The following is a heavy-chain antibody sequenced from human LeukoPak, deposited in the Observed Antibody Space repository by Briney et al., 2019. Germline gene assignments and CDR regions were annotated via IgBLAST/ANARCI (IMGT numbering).Heavy chain of an antibody. CDR2: SYYNGYANT. D-gene: IGHD3-10*01. J-gene: IGHJ4*02. CDR1: GGSISTYY. CDR3: ARDRDPTYGRYFAY. Sequence: SETLSLTCTVSGGSISTYYWSWLRQSPGRGLEWIGYSYYNGYANTDYNPSLKSRVTISTDTSKNQFTLTLSSVTAADTAVYYCARDRDPTYGRYFAYWGQGALVTVSS. V-gene: IGHV4-59*01.